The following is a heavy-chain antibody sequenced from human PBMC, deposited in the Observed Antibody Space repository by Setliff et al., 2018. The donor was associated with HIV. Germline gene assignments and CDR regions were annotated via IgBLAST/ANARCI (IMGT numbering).Heavy chain of an antibody. D-gene: IGHD4-4*01. CDR2: IHHSGRT. J-gene: IGHJ5*02. V-gene: IGHV4-34*01. CDR3: ARASSTVTTQWFDP. CDR1: GGTFSDYS. Sequence: SETLSLTCTVYGGTFSDYSWTWIRRPPGKGLEWIGEIHHSGRTEYNPSLTSRISMSVDSSKNQFSLKLSSVTAADTAVYYCARASSTVTTQWFDPWGQGTLVTVSS.